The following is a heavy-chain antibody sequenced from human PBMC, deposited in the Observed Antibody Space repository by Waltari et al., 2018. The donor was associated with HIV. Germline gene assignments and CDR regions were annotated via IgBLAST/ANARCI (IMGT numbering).Heavy chain of an antibody. D-gene: IGHD3-9*01. CDR2: ISVYNGKT. CDR1: AYIFNSNYG. Sequence: QVQLVQSGAEVKKPGASVKVSCKASAYIFNSNYGITWVRQAPGQGLEWMGWISVYNGKTNYAQKLQGRITMTTDTSTITTYMELRSLRSDDTAVYYCARDRADDILTGPLGPWGQGTLVTVSS. CDR3: ARDRADDILTGPLGP. V-gene: IGHV1-18*01. J-gene: IGHJ5*02.